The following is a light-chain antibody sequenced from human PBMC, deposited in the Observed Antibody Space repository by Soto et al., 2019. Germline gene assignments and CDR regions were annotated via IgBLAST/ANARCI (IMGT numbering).Light chain of an antibody. Sequence: EIMMTQSPATLSVSPGERATLSCRASQSVSSNLAWYQQKPGQAPRLLIYGASTRATGIPARFSGSGSGTEFTLTISSLQSEDFAVYYCQPYNNWPPGKYTFGQGTKLEIK. CDR1: QSVSSN. CDR2: GAS. V-gene: IGKV3-15*01. CDR3: QPYNNWPPGKYT. J-gene: IGKJ2*01.